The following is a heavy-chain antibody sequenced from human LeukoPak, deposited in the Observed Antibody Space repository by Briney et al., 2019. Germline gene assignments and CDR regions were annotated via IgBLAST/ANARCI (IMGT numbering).Heavy chain of an antibody. J-gene: IGHJ4*02. CDR3: ATLPGGNYFDY. V-gene: IGHV3-7*01. Sequence: SGGSLRLSCAASGFTVITNDMTWVRQAPGKGLEWVANIKQDGSEKYYVDSVKGRFTISRDNAKNSLYLQMNSLRAEDTAVYYCATLPGGNYFDYWGQGTLVTVSS. CDR2: IKQDGSEK. CDR1: GFTVITND. D-gene: IGHD3-16*01.